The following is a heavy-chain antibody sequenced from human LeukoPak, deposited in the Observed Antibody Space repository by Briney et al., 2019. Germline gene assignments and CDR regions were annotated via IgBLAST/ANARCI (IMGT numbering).Heavy chain of an antibody. V-gene: IGHV3-48*01. CDR1: GFTFSRFG. CDR3: ARDSPGGLWFGELLLH. D-gene: IGHD3-10*01. Sequence: PGGSLRLSCAASGFTFSRFGMNWVRQAPGKGLEWISYIGSSTSTIYYADSVKGRFTISRDNAKNSLFLQMNTLRAEDTAVYHCARDSPGGLWFGELLLHWGQGTPVTVSS. J-gene: IGHJ4*02. CDR2: IGSSTSTI.